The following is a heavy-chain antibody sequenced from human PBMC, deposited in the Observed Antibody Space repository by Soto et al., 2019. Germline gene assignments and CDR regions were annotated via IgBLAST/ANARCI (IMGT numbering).Heavy chain of an antibody. J-gene: IGHJ4*02. CDR1: GFTFTSSA. V-gene: IGHV1-58*01. D-gene: IGHD3-16*02. Sequence: SVKVSCKASGFTFTSSAVQWVRQARGQRLEWIGCIVPGSGKTIYAQKFQERVTMTRDMSTNTAYMELSSLRSEDTAVYYCATANYDYVWGSYRYFCYFDYWGQGTLVTV. CDR3: ATANYDYVWGSYRYFCYFDY. CDR2: IVPGSGKT.